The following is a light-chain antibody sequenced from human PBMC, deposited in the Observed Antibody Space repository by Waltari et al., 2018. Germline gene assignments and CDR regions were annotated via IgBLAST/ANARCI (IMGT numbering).Light chain of an antibody. CDR2: GQD. J-gene: IGLJ3*02. CDR1: SLRRSY. Sequence: SSELTQDPAVSVALGQTFSITCPGDSLRRSYASWYQQRPGQAPILILYGQDTRPSGIPDRFSGSTSGNTASLTITGAQAEDEADYYCLSRDTTSTRVFGGGTRLTV. V-gene: IGLV3-19*01. CDR3: LSRDTTSTRV.